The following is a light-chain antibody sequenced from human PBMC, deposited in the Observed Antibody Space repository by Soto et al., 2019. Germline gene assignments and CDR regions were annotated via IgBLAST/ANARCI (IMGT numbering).Light chain of an antibody. CDR2: DAS. J-gene: IGKJ4*01. CDR3: QQYDNLPQLA. V-gene: IGKV1-33*01. CDR1: QDISNY. Sequence: DIQMTQSPSSLSASVGDRVTITCQASQDISNYLNWYQQKPGKAPKLLIYDASNLETGVPSRFSGSGSGTDFTFTISSLQPADIANYYCQQYDNLPQLALGGGTKVDIK.